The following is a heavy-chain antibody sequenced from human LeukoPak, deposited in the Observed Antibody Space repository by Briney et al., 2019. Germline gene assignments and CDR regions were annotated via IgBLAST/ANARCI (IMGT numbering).Heavy chain of an antibody. V-gene: IGHV6-1*01. CDR3: ARGEWELLSHYWYFDL. D-gene: IGHD1-26*01. CDR2: TYYRSKWYN. J-gene: IGHJ2*01. CDR1: GDSVSSNSAA. Sequence: QSGPGLVKPSQTLSLTCSISGDSVSSNSAAWNWIRQSPSRGLEWLGRTYYRSKWYNEYAVSVKSRITINPDTSKNQFSLQLNSVTPEDTAVYYCARGEWELLSHYWYFDLWGRGTLVTVSS.